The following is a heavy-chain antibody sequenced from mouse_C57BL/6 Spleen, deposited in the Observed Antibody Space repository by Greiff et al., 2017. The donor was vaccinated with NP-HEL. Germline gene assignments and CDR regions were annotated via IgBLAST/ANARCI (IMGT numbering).Heavy chain of an antibody. J-gene: IGHJ1*03. D-gene: IGHD2-5*01. V-gene: IGHV1-82*01. CDR2: IYPGDGDT. Sequence: QVQLQQSGPELVKPGASVKISCKASGYAFSSSWMNWVKQRPGKGLEWIGRIYPGDGDTNYTGKFKGKATLTADKSSSTAYMQLSSLTSEDSAVYFCARGRSNFYWYFDVWGTGTTVTVSS. CDR1: GYAFSSSW. CDR3: ARGRSNFYWYFDV.